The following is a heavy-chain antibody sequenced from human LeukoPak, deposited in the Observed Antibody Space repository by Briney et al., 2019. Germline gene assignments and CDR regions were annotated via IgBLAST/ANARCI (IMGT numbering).Heavy chain of an antibody. CDR1: GYTFTGYY. J-gene: IGHJ5*02. CDR3: AKPGTMVRGVPNNWFDP. Sequence: GASVKVSCKASGYTFTGYYMHWVRQAPGQGLEWMGWINPNSGGTNYAQKFQGRVTMTRDTSISTAYMELSRLRSDDTAVYYCAKPGTMVRGVPNNWFDPWGQGTLVTVSS. D-gene: IGHD3-10*01. CDR2: INPNSGGT. V-gene: IGHV1-2*02.